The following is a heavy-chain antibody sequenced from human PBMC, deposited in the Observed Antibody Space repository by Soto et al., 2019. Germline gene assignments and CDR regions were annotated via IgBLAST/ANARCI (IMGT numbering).Heavy chain of an antibody. CDR2: IYYSGST. V-gene: IGHV4-31*02. CDR1: GGSVSSGAYY. J-gene: IGHJ3*02. CDR3: ARARLRAVYAFDI. Sequence: SETLSLTXTVSGGSVSSGAYYWTWIRQRPGKGLEWIGYIYYSGSTYYSPSLKSRLSISLDTSKNQFSLRLSSVTAADTAMYYCARARLRAVYAFDIWGQGTMVTVSS. D-gene: IGHD5-12*01.